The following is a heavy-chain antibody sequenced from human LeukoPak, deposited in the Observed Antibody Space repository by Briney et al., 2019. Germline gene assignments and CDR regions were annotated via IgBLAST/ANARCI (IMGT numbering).Heavy chain of an antibody. Sequence: GRSLRLSCAASGFTFSSYGMHWVRQAPGKGLEWVAFIRYDGSNKYYADSVKGRFTISRDNSKNTLYLQMNSLRAEDTAVYYCAKDRQDTYYDFWSGYLDYWGQGTLVTVSS. CDR1: GFTFSSYG. J-gene: IGHJ4*02. CDR2: IRYDGSNK. CDR3: AKDRQDTYYDFWSGYLDY. D-gene: IGHD3-3*01. V-gene: IGHV3-30*02.